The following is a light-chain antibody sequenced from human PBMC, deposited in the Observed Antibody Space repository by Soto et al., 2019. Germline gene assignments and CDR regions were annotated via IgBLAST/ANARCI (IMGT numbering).Light chain of an antibody. CDR1: QSVSSN. J-gene: IGKJ1*01. CDR3: QLYKNWLTWT. CDR2: GAS. V-gene: IGKV3-15*01. Sequence: EIVMTQSTATLSVSPGERATLSCRASQSVSSNLAWYQQKPGQAPRLLIYGASTRATGIPARFSGSGSGTEFTLTISSLQSEDFAVYYCQLYKNWLTWTFGQGTKVDIK.